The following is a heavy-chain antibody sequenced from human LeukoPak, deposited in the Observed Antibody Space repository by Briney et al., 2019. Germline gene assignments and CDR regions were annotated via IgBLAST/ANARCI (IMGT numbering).Heavy chain of an antibody. CDR3: ARRDFYGAGSHYDN. Sequence: PSETLSLTCTVSGCSISLYYWSWIRQPPGKGLEWIGYIYYSGSTIYNPALESRVTMSVDRSRNQFSLRLTSVTAADTAVYYCARRDFYGAGSHYDNWGQGTLVAVSS. CDR2: IYYSGST. V-gene: IGHV4-59*08. D-gene: IGHD3-10*01. CDR1: GCSISLYY. J-gene: IGHJ4*02.